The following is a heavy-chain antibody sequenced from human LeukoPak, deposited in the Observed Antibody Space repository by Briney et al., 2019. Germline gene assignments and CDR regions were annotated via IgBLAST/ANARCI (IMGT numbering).Heavy chain of an antibody. CDR2: IFSDGTA. CDR3: ARGSEWFGKFDF. D-gene: IGHD3-10*01. CDR1: GVSVSTYD. J-gene: IGHJ4*02. Sequence: SETLSLTCTVSGVSVSTYDWRWIRQSPGRGRKGIGYIFSDGTANYNPSLKGRVTISIGTSKDQFSRTVSSVTAADAAVYYCARGSEWFGKFDFWGLGTLVTVS. V-gene: IGHV4-59*02.